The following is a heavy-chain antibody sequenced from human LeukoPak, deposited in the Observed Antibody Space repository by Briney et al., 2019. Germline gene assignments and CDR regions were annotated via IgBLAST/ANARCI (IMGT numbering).Heavy chain of an antibody. J-gene: IGHJ4*02. V-gene: IGHV3-7*03. CDR2: VGKDGSEK. CDR3: ARDIDTNF. Sequence: GGSLRLSCAASGFIFSNFWMTWVRQVPGKGLEWVANVGKDGSEKHYVDSVRGRFTISGDNAKNSVYLQMSGLRGEDTAIYYCARDIDTNFWGQGTLVTVSS. D-gene: IGHD1-26*01. CDR1: GFIFSNFW.